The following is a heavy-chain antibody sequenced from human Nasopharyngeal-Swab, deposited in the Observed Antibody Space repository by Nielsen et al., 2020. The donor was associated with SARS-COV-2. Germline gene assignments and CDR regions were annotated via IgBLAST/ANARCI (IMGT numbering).Heavy chain of an antibody. V-gene: IGHV4-59*13. J-gene: IGHJ5*02. CDR1: GGSISCYY. Sequence: ESLKISCTVSGGSISCYYWSWIRQLPGKGLEWLGYIYHTGATKYNPSLRSRVSISADTSKNQFSLKLNSLTAADTAIYYCARTYNSDWTGWFDPWGQGTLVTVSS. CDR2: IYHTGAT. CDR3: ARTYNSDWTGWFDP. D-gene: IGHD2-21*02.